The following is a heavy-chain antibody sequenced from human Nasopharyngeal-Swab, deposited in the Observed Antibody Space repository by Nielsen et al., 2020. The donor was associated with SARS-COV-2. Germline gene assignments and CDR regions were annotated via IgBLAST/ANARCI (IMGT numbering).Heavy chain of an antibody. D-gene: IGHD3-10*01. CDR1: GGSISSSNW. J-gene: IGHJ2*01. CDR2: INHSGST. CDR3: ARVAEFYYGSGSHYWYFDL. V-gene: IGHV4-4*02. Sequence: SETLSLTCAVSGGSISSSNWWSWIRQPPGKGLEWIGEINHSGSTNYNPSLKSRVTISVGTSKNQFSLKLSSVTAADTAVYYCARVAEFYYGSGSHYWYFDLWGRGTLVTVSS.